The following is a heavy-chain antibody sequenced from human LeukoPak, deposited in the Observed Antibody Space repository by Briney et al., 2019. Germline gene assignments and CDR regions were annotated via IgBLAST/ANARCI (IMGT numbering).Heavy chain of an antibody. CDR2: ISGSGGST. V-gene: IGHV3-23*01. CDR3: AKGGYSYGFRSGPPDDY. CDR1: GFTFSSYA. Sequence: GGSLRLSCAASGFTFSSYAMSWVRQAPGKGLEWVSAISGSGGSTYYADSVKGRFTISRDNSKNTLYLQMNSLRAEDTAVYYCAKGGYSYGFRSGPPDDYWGQGTLVTVSS. D-gene: IGHD5-18*01. J-gene: IGHJ4*02.